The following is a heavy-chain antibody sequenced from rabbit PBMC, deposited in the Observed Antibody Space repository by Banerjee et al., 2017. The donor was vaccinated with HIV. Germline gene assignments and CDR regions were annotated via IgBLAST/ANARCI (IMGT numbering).Heavy chain of an antibody. CDR3: ARDLAGVIGWNFNL. D-gene: IGHD4-1*01. J-gene: IGHJ4*01. V-gene: IGHV1S45*01. CDR2: IYAGSSGSA. Sequence: QEQLEESGGGLVKPGGTLTLTCKASGFDFSSNAICWVRQAPGKGLEWIGTIYAGSSGSAYYASWVNGRFTISKASWTTVTLQMTSLTAADTASYFCARDLAGVIGWNFNLWGPGTLVTVS. CDR1: GFDFSSNA.